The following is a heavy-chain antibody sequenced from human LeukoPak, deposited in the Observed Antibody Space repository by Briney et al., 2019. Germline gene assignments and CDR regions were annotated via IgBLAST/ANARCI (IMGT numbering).Heavy chain of an antibody. V-gene: IGHV1-8*01. J-gene: IGHJ4*02. CDR1: GYTFTSYD. CDR3: ARTVSRITMVRGVMNFDY. CDR2: MNPNGGNT. Sequence: GASVKVSCKASGYTFTSYDINWVRQATGQGLEWMGWMNPNGGNTGYAQKFQGRVTMTRNTSISTAYMELSSLRSEDTAVYYCARTVSRITMVRGVMNFDYWGQGTLVTVSS. D-gene: IGHD3-10*01.